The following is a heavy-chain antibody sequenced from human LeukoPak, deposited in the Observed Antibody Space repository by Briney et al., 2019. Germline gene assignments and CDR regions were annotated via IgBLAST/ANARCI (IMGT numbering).Heavy chain of an antibody. CDR1: GDTFTDYY. CDR3: TRDHCSFANCYEDYYYGMDV. D-gene: IGHD2-2*01. J-gene: IGHJ6*02. V-gene: IGHV1-2*02. CDR2: INPNNGGT. Sequence: SVKVSCKASGDTFTDYYMHWVRQAPGQGLEWMGWINPNNGGTTYAQNFQGRVTMTRDTSISTAYMELSRLRSDDSAIYYCTRDHCSFANCYEDYYYGMDVWGQGTTVTVSS.